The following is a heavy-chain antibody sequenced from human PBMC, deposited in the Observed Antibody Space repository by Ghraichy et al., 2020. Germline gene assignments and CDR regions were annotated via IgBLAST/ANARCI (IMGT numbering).Heavy chain of an antibody. J-gene: IGHJ4*01. CDR1: GFSVSNNY. D-gene: IGHD5-24*01. CDR2: FYPGGST. CDR3: ARGGRGGYNYY. V-gene: IGHV3-53*01. Sequence: GGSLRISCAASGFSVSNNYMSWVRQTPGKGLEWVSVFYPGGSTYYTDSVKGRFTISTDSSKNTLYLQMTSLRAEDTAVYHCARGGRGGYNYYWGQGTLVTVSS.